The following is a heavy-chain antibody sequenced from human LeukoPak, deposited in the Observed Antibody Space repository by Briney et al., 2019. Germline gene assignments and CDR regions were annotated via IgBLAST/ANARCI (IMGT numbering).Heavy chain of an antibody. J-gene: IGHJ6*03. CDR3: ARDGFYYHYYMDV. D-gene: IGHD1-14*01. CDR2: ISYSGAT. Sequence: SETLSLTCTLSGGTVTSSTYFWGWIRQPPGKGLEWIGSISYSGATYYNPSLKRLVTMSVHTSKTQFSMKLSSVTAADTAVYYCARDGFYYHYYMDVWGEGTTVTVSS. CDR1: GGTVTSSTYF. V-gene: IGHV4-39*07.